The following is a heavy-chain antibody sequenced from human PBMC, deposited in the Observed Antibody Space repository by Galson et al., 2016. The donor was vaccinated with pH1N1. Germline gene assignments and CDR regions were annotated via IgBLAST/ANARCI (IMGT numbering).Heavy chain of an antibody. D-gene: IGHD6-6*01. CDR2: IKQDGSEK. V-gene: IGHV3-7*01. Sequence: SLRLSCAASGFTFSSYWMSWARQAPGKGLEWVANIKQDGSEKHYVDSVKGRFTISRDNAKNSLYLQMNSLRVEDTAVYFCVNSIPVRPFGDWGQGTLVTVSS. CDR3: VNSIPVRPFGD. CDR1: GFTFSSYW. J-gene: IGHJ1*01.